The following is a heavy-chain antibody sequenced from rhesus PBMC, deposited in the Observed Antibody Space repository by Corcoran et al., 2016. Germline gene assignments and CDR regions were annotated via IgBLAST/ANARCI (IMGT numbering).Heavy chain of an antibody. CDR2: IDPSDSDT. J-gene: IGHJ6*01. V-gene: IGHV5-20*01. Sequence: EVQLVQSGAEVKRPGESLKISCKTSGYSFTSYWISWVRQMPGKGLEWMGAIDPSDSDTRYTPSFQGQVTISAYKSISTAYRQWSRLKASDTATYYCAKGKYLDWLSLKSYGLDSWGQGVVVTVSS. D-gene: IGHD3-3*01. CDR3: AKGKYLDWLSLKSYGLDS. CDR1: GYSFTSYW.